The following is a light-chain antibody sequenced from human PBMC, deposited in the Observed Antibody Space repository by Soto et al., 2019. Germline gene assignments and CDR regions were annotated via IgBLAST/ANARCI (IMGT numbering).Light chain of an antibody. Sequence: QSALNPPPSASGAPGQAVPISCTGNRSDIGRYNFVSWYQQHPGKAPRLLIYEVTKRPSGVPDRFSGSKSGNAASLTVSGLQGEDEAEYFCSSYTGSRDPYVFGTGTKVTVL. CDR3: SSYTGSRDPYV. J-gene: IGLJ1*01. CDR2: EVT. V-gene: IGLV2-8*01. CDR1: RSDIGRYNF.